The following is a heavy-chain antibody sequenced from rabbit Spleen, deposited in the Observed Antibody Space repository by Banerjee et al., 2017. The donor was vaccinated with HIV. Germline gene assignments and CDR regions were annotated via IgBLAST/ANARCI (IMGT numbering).Heavy chain of an antibody. CDR2: IDAGSRGFN. Sequence: QSLVASSGDLVEPPGSLPPICTDSGVTGCTSYYIYWVRQAPGKGLEWIGIIDAGSRGFNDCGTWGKGRITSAKTSTTAVPIRMTSLTAADRAAYFWTRDVVGVIGWQLDLWGQGTLVTVS. V-gene: IGHV1S40*01. CDR3: TRDVVGVIGWQLDL. J-gene: IGHJ3*01. D-gene: IGHD4-1*01. CDR1: GVTGCTSYY.